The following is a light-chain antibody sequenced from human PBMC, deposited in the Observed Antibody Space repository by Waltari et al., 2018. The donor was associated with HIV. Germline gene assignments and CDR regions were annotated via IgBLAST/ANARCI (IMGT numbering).Light chain of an antibody. CDR3: AAWDDSLDGWV. CDR1: SSNIGDNA. Sequence: QSVLTQPPSVSEAPRQRVTVSCSGSSSNIGDNAVNWYQQLPGKAPKLLIYYDDRLPSGVSDRFSVSKSGTSASLAISGLQSDDEAEYYCAAWDDSLDGWVFGGGTKLTVL. CDR2: YDD. V-gene: IGLV1-36*01. J-gene: IGLJ3*02.